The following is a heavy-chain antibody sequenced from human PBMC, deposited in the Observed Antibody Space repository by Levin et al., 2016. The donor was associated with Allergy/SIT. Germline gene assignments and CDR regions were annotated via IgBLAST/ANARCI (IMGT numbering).Heavy chain of an antibody. D-gene: IGHD7-27*01. CDR1: GFAFSTYP. V-gene: IGHV3-21*01. CDR2: ITGSGDDI. J-gene: IGHJ6*02. Sequence: GGSLRLSCAASGFAFSTYPMNWARQVPGKGLEWLSSITGSGDDIHYADSVKGRFTISRDNARNSVYLQMDSLRAEDTAVYYCARDRDWGSYYYRYAMDVWGLGTTVIV. CDR3: ARDRDWGSYYYRYAMDV.